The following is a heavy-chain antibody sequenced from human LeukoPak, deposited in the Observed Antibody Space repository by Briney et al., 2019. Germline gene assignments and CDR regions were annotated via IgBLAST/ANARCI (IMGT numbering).Heavy chain of an antibody. V-gene: IGHV3-23*01. CDR3: ASPLGSSSWTIGY. Sequence: PGGSLRLSCAASGFTFSSYAMSWVRQAPGKGLEWVSAISGSGGSTYYADSVKGRFTISRDNSKNTLYLQMNSLRAEDTAVYYCASPLGSSSWTIGYWGQGTLVTVSS. J-gene: IGHJ4*02. CDR1: GFTFSSYA. D-gene: IGHD6-13*01. CDR2: ISGSGGST.